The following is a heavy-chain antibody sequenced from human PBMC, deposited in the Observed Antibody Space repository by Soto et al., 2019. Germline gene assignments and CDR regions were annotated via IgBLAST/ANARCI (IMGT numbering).Heavy chain of an antibody. V-gene: IGHV1-46*03. CDR3: AREGCSGGSCYSQLFYYMDV. CDR1: GYTFTSYY. D-gene: IGHD2-15*01. CDR2: INPSGGST. Sequence: VASVKVSCKASGYTFTSYYMHWVRQAPGQGLEWMGIINPSGGSTSYAQKFQGRVTMTRDTSTSTVYMELSSLRSEDTTVYYCAREGCSGGSCYSQLFYYMDVWGKGTTVTVSS. J-gene: IGHJ6*03.